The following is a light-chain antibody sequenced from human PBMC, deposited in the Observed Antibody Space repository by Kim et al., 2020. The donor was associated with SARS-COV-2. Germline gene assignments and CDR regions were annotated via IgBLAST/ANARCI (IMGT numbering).Light chain of an antibody. CDR1: ALPKQY. V-gene: IGLV3-25*03. J-gene: IGLJ2*01. CDR3: QSADSSGTYVV. Sequence: PGQTARITGSGDALPKQYAYWYQQKPGQAPVLVIYKDSERPSGIPERFSGSSSGTTVTLTISGVQADDEADYYCQSADSSGTYVVFGGGTQLTVL. CDR2: KDS.